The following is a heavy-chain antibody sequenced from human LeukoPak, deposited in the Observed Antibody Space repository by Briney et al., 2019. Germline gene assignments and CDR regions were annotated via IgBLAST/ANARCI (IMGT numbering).Heavy chain of an antibody. V-gene: IGHV4-39*07. J-gene: IGHJ4*02. CDR2: IYYSGST. D-gene: IGHD5-12*01. Sequence: PSETLSLTCTVSGGSISSSSYYWGWIRQPPGKGLEWIGSIYYSGSTYYNPSLKSRVTISVDTSKNQFSLKLSSVTAADTAVYYCARARGCTQYFDYWGQGTLVTVSS. CDR1: GGSISSSSYY. CDR3: ARARGCTQYFDY.